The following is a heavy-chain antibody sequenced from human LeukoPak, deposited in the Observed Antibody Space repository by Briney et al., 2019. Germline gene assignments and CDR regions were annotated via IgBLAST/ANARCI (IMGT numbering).Heavy chain of an antibody. CDR1: GFTFSSYS. Sequence: GGSLRLSCAASGFTFSSYSMNWVRQAPGKGLEWVSYISSSSSTIYYADSVKGRFTISRDNAKNSLYLQMNSLRAEDTAVYYCARGQRCSGGSCYSKGPDAFDIWGQGTMVTVSS. J-gene: IGHJ3*02. CDR2: ISSSSSTI. CDR3: ARGQRCSGGSCYSKGPDAFDI. V-gene: IGHV3-48*01. D-gene: IGHD2-15*01.